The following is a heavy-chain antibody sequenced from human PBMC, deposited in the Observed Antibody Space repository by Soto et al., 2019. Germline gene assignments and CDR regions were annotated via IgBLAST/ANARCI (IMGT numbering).Heavy chain of an antibody. J-gene: IGHJ5*02. CDR2: ISAHNGNT. CDR1: GDSFNDYY. D-gene: IGHD1-1*01. V-gene: IGHV1-18*04. Sequence: ASVKVSCKASGDSFNDYYIHWVRQAPGQGLEWMGWISAHNGNTNYEQKLQGRVTMTTDTSTSTAYMELRSLRSDDTAVYYCGRDPRGYNWNDVVDNWFDPWGQGTLVTVSS. CDR3: GRDPRGYNWNDVVDNWFDP.